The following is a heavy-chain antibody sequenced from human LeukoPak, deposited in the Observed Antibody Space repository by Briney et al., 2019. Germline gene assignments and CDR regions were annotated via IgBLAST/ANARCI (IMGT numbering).Heavy chain of an antibody. CDR3: ARHSRYVWGSPNWFDP. J-gene: IGHJ5*02. CDR1: GASISDSYDY. V-gene: IGHV4-39*01. Sequence: SETLSLTCTVSGASISDSYDYWAWIRQPPGRGLEWIGSIYYSGNTYYNSSLKSRVTVSVDTSKNQFSLNLNSVTATDTAVYYCARHSRYVWGSPNWFDPWGQGTLVTVSS. D-gene: IGHD3-16*01. CDR2: IYYSGNT.